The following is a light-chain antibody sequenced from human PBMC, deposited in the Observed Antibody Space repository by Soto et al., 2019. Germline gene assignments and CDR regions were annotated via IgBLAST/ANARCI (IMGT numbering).Light chain of an antibody. Sequence: QSALTQPRSVSGSPGQSVTISCTGTGNDVGAYNYVSWYQQHPGRPPKLLIYGVVRWPSGVPDRFSGSKSGNTASLTISGLQAEDEADYFCCSYAGGYNYLLGNGTKVT. CDR2: GVV. CDR3: CSYAGGYNYL. J-gene: IGLJ1*01. V-gene: IGLV2-11*01. CDR1: GNDVGAYNY.